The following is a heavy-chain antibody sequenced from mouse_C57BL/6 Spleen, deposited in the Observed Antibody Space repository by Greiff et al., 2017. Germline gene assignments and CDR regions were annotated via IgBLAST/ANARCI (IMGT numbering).Heavy chain of an antibody. Sequence: QVQLKESGPELVKPGASVKISCKASGYAFSSSWMNWVKQRPGKGLEWIGRIYPGDGDTNYNGKFKGKATLTADKSSSTAYMHLSSLTSEDSAVYFCARYYGSTLFDYWGQGTTLTVSS. J-gene: IGHJ2*01. D-gene: IGHD1-1*01. CDR3: ARYYGSTLFDY. CDR1: GYAFSSSW. V-gene: IGHV1-82*01. CDR2: IYPGDGDT.